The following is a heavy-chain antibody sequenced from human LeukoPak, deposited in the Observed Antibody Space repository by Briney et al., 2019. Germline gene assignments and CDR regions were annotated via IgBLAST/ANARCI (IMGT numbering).Heavy chain of an antibody. CDR2: INAGNGNT. J-gene: IGHJ3*02. V-gene: IGHV1-3*01. CDR3: ARESNRAGSGSPRAAFDI. D-gene: IGHD3-10*01. CDR1: GYTFTSYA. Sequence: ASVKVSCKASGYTFTSYAMHWVRQAPGQRLEWMGWINAGNGNTKYSQKFQGRVTITRDTSASTAYMELSSLRSEDTAVYYCARESNRAGSGSPRAAFDIWGQGTMVTVSS.